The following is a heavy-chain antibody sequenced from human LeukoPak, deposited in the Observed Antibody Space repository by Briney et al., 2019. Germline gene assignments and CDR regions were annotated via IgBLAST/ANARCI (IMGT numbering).Heavy chain of an antibody. CDR2: INPNSGGT. CDR3: AREASGGYFDY. CDR1: GYTFTDYY. V-gene: IGHV1-2*02. J-gene: IGHJ4*02. Sequence: GASMKVSCKGSGYTFTDYYMHWVRQAPGQGLEWMGWINPNSGGTTYAQKFQDRVTMTRDTSTSTVYMDLSSLRSEDTAVYYCAREASGGYFDYWGQGTLVTVSS. D-gene: IGHD4-23*01.